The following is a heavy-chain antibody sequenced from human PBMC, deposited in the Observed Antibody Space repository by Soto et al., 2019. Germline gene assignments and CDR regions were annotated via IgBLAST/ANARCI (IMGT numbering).Heavy chain of an antibody. CDR2: INGGNGPT. D-gene: IGHD6-13*01. CDR1: GFTFSHYT. V-gene: IGHV3-23*01. CDR3: VKDKDPDRRWDFDY. J-gene: IGHJ4*02. Sequence: PGGSLRLSCAASGFTFSHYTMSWVRQLPGKGLEWVSGINGGNGPTYYADSVKGRFTISRDNSQNTLYLQMNSLRVGDTAIYYCVKDKDPDRRWDFDYSAQGTLDTVSS.